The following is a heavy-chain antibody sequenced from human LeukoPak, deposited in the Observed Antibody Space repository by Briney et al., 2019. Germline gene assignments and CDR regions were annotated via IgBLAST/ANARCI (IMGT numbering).Heavy chain of an antibody. CDR3: AKDIVGATIVPYYSDY. J-gene: IGHJ4*02. CDR1: GFTFSSYA. D-gene: IGHD1-26*01. V-gene: IGHV3-23*01. CDR2: ISGSGGST. Sequence: GGSLRLSCAASGFTFSSYAMSWVRQAPGKGLEWVSAISGSGGSTYYADSVKGRFTISRDNSKNTLYLQMNSLRAEDTAVYYCAKDIVGATIVPYYSDYWGQGTLVTVSS.